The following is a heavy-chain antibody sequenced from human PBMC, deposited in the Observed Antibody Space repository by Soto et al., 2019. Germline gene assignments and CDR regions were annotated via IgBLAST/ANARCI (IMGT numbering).Heavy chain of an antibody. CDR3: ARDVVRSTAGDS. CDR1: GGTFSTSS. Sequence: QLQLVQSGTEVKEPGSSVKVSCKASGGTFSTSSFVWVRQGPGQGPEWMGGNIPSFTRTNFAQKCQGRVTFIADESTRTTYMELRSLTSEDTAIYYCARDVVRSTAGDSWGQVTLVTVSS. J-gene: IGHJ4*02. D-gene: IGHD2-15*01. V-gene: IGHV1-69*01. CDR2: NIPSFTRT.